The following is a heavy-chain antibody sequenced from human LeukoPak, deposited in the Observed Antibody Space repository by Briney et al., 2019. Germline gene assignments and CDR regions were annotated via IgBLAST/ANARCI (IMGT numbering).Heavy chain of an antibody. CDR1: SGSFSDYY. J-gene: IGHJ4*02. CDR3: ARDSYYYDSSGYRLFDY. V-gene: IGHV4-4*07. CDR2: IYTSGST. D-gene: IGHD3-22*01. Sequence: SETLSLTCAVYSGSFSDYYWSWIRQPAGKGLEWIGRIYTSGSTNYNPSLKSRVTMSVDTSKNQFSLKLSSVTAADTAVYYCARDSYYYDSSGYRLFDYWGQGTLVTVSS.